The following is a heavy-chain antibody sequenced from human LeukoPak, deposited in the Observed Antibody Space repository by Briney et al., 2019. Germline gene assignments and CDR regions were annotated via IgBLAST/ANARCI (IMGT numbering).Heavy chain of an antibody. CDR2: FDPEDGKT. V-gene: IGHV1-24*01. CDR1: GYTLTELS. Sequence: GASVKVSCKVSGYTLTELSMHWVRQAPGKGLEWMGGFDPEDGKTIYAQKFQGRVTMTEDTSTDTACMELSSLRSEDTAVYYCATRHDILTGYSDVWGQGTTVTVSS. CDR3: ATRHDILTGYSDV. J-gene: IGHJ6*02. D-gene: IGHD3-9*01.